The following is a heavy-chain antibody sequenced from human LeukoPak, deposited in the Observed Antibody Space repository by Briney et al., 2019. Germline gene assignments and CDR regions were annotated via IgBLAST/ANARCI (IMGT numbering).Heavy chain of an antibody. CDR3: ARVGSYYDMDV. CDR2: IGASGKTT. J-gene: IGHJ6*02. Sequence: GGSLRLSCTASGFTFRTFNMNWVRQAPGKGLEWISYIGASGKTTYYADSEKGRFTISRDNAKNSLFLQISSLRAEDTAVYYCARVGSYYDMDVWGQGTTVTVSS. V-gene: IGHV3-48*04. CDR1: GFTFRTFN. D-gene: IGHD3-10*01.